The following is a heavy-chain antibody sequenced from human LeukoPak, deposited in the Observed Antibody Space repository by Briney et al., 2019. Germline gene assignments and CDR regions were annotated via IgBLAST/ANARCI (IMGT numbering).Heavy chain of an antibody. CDR1: GFTFSSYG. Sequence: GGSLRLSCAASGFTFSSYGMHWVRQAPGKGLEWVAFIRYDGSNKYYADSVKGRFTISRDNSKNTLYLQMNSLRAEDTAVYYCAKVLTPSISGDAFDIWGQGTMVTVSS. D-gene: IGHD1-14*01. CDR3: AKVLTPSISGDAFDI. CDR2: IRYDGSNK. J-gene: IGHJ3*02. V-gene: IGHV3-30*02.